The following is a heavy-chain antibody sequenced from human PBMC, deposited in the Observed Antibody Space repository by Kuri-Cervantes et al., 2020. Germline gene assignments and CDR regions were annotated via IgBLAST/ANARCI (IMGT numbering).Heavy chain of an antibody. J-gene: IGHJ4*02. D-gene: IGHD3-10*01. CDR2: IIPIFGTA. Sequence: SVKVSCKASGGTFSSYAISWVRQAPGQGLEWMGGIIPIFGTANYAQKLQGRVTMTTDTSTSTAYMELRSLRSDDTAVYYCARDLAGDYWGQGTLVTVSS. CDR3: ARDLAGDY. CDR1: GGTFSSYA. V-gene: IGHV1-69*05.